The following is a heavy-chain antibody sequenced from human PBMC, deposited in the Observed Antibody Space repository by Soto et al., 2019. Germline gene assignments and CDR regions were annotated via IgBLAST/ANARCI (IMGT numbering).Heavy chain of an antibody. J-gene: IGHJ5*02. V-gene: IGHV3-15*04. Sequence: DVLLVESGGGLVKPGGSLRLSCAASGFTFNMAWLSWVRQAPGKGLEWVGRIGGNTESGTTDYAAPVKGRFTISRDYSKNTVYLQMNSLKTEDTAVYYCTFSGGYSHSHHCFDPWGQGTPVIVSS. CDR2: IGGNTESGTT. D-gene: IGHD6-13*01. CDR3: TFSGGYSHSHHCFDP. CDR1: GFTFNMAW.